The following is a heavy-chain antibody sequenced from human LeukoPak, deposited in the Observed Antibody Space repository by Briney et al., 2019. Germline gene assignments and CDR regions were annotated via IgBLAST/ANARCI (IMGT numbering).Heavy chain of an antibody. J-gene: IGHJ6*03. CDR3: ARERVQQLEPFYYYYYYMDV. V-gene: IGHV3-21*01. Sequence: GGSLRLSCAASGFTFDDYAMHWVRQAPGKGLEWVSSISSSSSYIYYADSVKGRFTISRDNAKNSLYLQMNSLRAEDTAVYYCARERVQQLEPFYYYYYYMDVWGKGTTVTVSS. CDR2: ISSSSSYI. D-gene: IGHD6-13*01. CDR1: GFTFDDYA.